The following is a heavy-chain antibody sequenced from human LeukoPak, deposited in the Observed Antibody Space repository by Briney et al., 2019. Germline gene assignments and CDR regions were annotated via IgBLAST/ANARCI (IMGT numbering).Heavy chain of an antibody. CDR3: ARSVAGKPHYYFDY. CDR2: ISAYNGNT. V-gene: IGHV1-18*01. Sequence: ASVKVSCKASGHTFTSYGISWVRQAPGQGLEWMGWISAYNGNTNYAQKLQGRVTMTTDTSTSTAYMELRSLRSDDTAVYYCARSVAGKPHYYFDYWGQGTLVTVSS. D-gene: IGHD6-19*01. CDR1: GHTFTSYG. J-gene: IGHJ4*02.